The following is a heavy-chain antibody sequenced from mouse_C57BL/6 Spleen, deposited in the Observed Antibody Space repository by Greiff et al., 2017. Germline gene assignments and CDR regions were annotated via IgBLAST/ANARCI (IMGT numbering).Heavy chain of an antibody. Sequence: QVQLQQSDAELVKPGASVKISCKVSGYTFTDHTIHWMKQRPEQGLAWIGYIYPRDGSTKYNEKFKGRATLPADKSSSTAYMQLNSLTSEDSAVYFCARCEVYEDAMDYWGQGTSVTVSS. V-gene: IGHV1-78*01. CDR2: IYPRDGST. J-gene: IGHJ4*01. CDR3: ARCEVYEDAMDY. D-gene: IGHD2-10*02. CDR1: GYTFTDHT.